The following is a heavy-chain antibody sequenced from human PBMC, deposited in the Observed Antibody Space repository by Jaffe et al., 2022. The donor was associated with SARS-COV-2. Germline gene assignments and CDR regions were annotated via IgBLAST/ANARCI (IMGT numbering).Heavy chain of an antibody. CDR2: ISSSSSTI. J-gene: IGHJ6*03. Sequence: EVQLVESGGGLVQPGGSLRLSCAASGFTFSSYSMNWVRQAPGKGLEWVSYISSSSSTIYYADSVKGRFTISRDNAKNSLYLQMNSLRAEDTAVYYCAREPILLWFGELSYYMDVWGKGTTVTVSS. CDR3: AREPILLWFGELSYYMDV. CDR1: GFTFSSYS. D-gene: IGHD3-10*01. V-gene: IGHV3-48*01.